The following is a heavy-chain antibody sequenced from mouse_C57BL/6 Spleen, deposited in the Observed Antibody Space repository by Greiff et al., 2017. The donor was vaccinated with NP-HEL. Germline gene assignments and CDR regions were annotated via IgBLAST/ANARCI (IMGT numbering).Heavy chain of an antibody. CDR1: GFTFNTYA. CDR3: VRERVLTTVVARAYFDV. Sequence: EVQLVESGGGLVQPKGSLKLSCAASGFTFNTYAMHWVRQAPGKGLEWVARIRSKSSNYATYYADSVKDRFTISRDDSQSMLYLQMNNLKTEDTAMYCCVRERVLTTVVARAYFDVWGTGTTFTVSS. D-gene: IGHD1-1*01. V-gene: IGHV10-3*01. J-gene: IGHJ1*03. CDR2: IRSKSSNYAT.